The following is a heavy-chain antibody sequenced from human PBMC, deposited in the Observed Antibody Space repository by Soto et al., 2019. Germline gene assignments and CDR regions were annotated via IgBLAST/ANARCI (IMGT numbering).Heavy chain of an antibody. CDR3: AIDMGSAMTTRIFDH. CDR2: IYSGGST. J-gene: IGHJ4*02. D-gene: IGHD4-17*01. Sequence: VLVQESGPGLVKPSQTLTLSCTVSGGSVDSGNHYWSWIRQPPGKGLEWIGYIYSGGSTYYNPYLKSRATISVDTSHGRFSLRLTSVTAADTAVYYCAIDMGSAMTTRIFDHWGQGTLVTVSS. CDR1: GGSVDSGNHY. V-gene: IGHV4-30-4*01.